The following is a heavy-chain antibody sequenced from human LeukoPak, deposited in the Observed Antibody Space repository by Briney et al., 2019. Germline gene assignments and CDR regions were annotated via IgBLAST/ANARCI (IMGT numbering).Heavy chain of an antibody. Sequence: PSETLSLTCAVYGGSFSGYYWSWIRQPPGKGLEWIGEINHSGSTNYNPSLKSRVTISVDTSKNQFSLKLSSVTAADTAVYYCASGSGTYSPDYWGQGTLVTVSS. J-gene: IGHJ4*02. CDR2: INHSGST. V-gene: IGHV4-34*01. CDR3: ASGSGTYSPDY. CDR1: GGSFSGYY. D-gene: IGHD3-10*01.